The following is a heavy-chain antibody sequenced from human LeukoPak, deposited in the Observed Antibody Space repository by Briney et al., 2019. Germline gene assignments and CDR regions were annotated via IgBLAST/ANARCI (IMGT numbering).Heavy chain of an antibody. D-gene: IGHD1-26*01. CDR3: ARDRGIVGATTIDY. CDR1: GGTFSSYA. CDR2: IIPIFGTA. Sequence: ASVTVSFTASGGTFSSYAISWVRQAPGQGLEWMGGIIPIFGTANYSQKFQGRVTITADESTSTAYMELSSLRSEDTAVYYCARDRGIVGATTIDYWGQGTLVTVSS. V-gene: IGHV1-69*13. J-gene: IGHJ4*02.